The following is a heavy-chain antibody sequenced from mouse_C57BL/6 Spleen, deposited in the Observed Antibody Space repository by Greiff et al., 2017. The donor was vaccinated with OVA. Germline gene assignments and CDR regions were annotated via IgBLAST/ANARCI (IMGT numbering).Heavy chain of an antibody. CDR3: TRGGLMVTTSLDY. V-gene: IGHV1-15*01. CDR1: GYTFTDYE. Sequence: QVQLKQSGAELARPGASVTLSCKASGYTFTDYEMHWVKQTPVHGLEWIGAIDPETGGTAYNQKFKGKAILTADKSSSTAYMELRSLTSEDSAVYYCTRGGLMVTTSLDYWGQGTTLTVSS. CDR2: IDPETGGT. D-gene: IGHD2-2*01. J-gene: IGHJ2*01.